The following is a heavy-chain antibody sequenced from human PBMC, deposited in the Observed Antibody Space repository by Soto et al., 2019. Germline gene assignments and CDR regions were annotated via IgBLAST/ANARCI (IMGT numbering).Heavy chain of an antibody. D-gene: IGHD6-6*01. Sequence: GESLKISCKGSGYSFTSYWIGWVRQMPGKGLEWMGIIYPGDSDTRYSPSFQGQVTISADKSISTAYLQWSSLKASDTAMYYCARTPGDSCSSPMHSPNYYYYGMDVWGQGTTVTVSS. CDR3: ARTPGDSCSSPMHSPNYYYYGMDV. CDR2: IYPGDSDT. V-gene: IGHV5-51*01. CDR1: GYSFTSYW. J-gene: IGHJ6*02.